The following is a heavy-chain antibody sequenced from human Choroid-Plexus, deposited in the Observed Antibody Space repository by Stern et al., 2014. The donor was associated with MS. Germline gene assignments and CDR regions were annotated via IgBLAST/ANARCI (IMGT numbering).Heavy chain of an antibody. V-gene: IGHV3-74*02. CDR1: GFTFSTYW. J-gene: IGHJ6*02. D-gene: IGHD2-15*01. CDR2: INSGGSST. CDR3: ARSSGASGDAMDV. Sequence: EMQLGESGGGLLQPGGSLRLSCGASGFTFSTYWMHWVRQGPGKGLVWVSRINSGGSSTSYTDSVRGRFTISRDNAKNTVYLQMTSLRAEDTAVYYCARSSGASGDAMDVWGQGTTVTVSS.